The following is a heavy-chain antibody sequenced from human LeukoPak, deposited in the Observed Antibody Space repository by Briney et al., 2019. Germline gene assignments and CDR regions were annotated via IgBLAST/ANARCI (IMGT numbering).Heavy chain of an antibody. Sequence: PGGSLRLSCAASGFTFNNYGMHWVRQAPGKGLEWVALVRYDGSYKYYADSVKGRFTISRDNSKNTLYLQMNSLRPEDTAVYYCAKTIVLMIYSTPAALDIWGQGTMVTVSS. V-gene: IGHV3-30*02. D-gene: IGHD2-8*01. CDR1: GFTFNNYG. CDR3: AKTIVLMIYSTPAALDI. CDR2: VRYDGSYK. J-gene: IGHJ3*02.